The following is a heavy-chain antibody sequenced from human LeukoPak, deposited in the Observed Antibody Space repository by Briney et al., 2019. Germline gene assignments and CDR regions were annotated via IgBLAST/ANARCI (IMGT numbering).Heavy chain of an antibody. CDR2: ISGSGGST. Sequence: GGSLRLSCAASGFTFSSYAMSWVRQAPGKGLEWVSAISGSGGSTYYADSVKGRFTISRDNAKNSLYLQMNSLRAEDTAAYYCARDEEVSGSGSLFPSWGQGTLVTVSS. CDR1: GFTFSSYA. D-gene: IGHD3-10*01. V-gene: IGHV3-23*01. CDR3: ARDEEVSGSGSLFPS. J-gene: IGHJ4*02.